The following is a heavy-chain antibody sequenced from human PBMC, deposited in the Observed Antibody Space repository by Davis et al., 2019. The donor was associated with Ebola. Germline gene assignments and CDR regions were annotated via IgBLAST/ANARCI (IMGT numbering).Heavy chain of an antibody. CDR3: ARGPLRYFDWLLGY. CDR1: GFTFSSYS. V-gene: IGHV3-30*03. D-gene: IGHD3-9*01. Sequence: GGSLRLSCAASGFTFSSYSMNWVRQAPGKGLEWVAVISYDGSNKYYADSVKGRFTISRDNSKNTLYLQMNSLRAEDTAVYYCARGPLRYFDWLLGYWGQGTLVTVSS. CDR2: ISYDGSNK. J-gene: IGHJ4*02.